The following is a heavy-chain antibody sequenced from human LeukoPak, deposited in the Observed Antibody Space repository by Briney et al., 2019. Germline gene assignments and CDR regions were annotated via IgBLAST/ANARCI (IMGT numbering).Heavy chain of an antibody. CDR1: GFTFSSYE. CDR3: ARSNRDAFDM. J-gene: IGHJ3*02. V-gene: IGHV3-48*03. CDR2: ISSSGTTK. D-gene: IGHD2/OR15-2a*01. Sequence: GRSLRRSCAASGFTFSSYEMNWVRQGPGKGLEWVSYISSSGTTKYYADSVKGRFTLSRDNAKKSLSLQMNSLRAEDTAIYYCARSNRDAFDMWGQGTVVTVSS.